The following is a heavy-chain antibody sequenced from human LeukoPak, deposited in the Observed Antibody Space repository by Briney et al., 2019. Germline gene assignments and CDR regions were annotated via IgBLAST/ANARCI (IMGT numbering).Heavy chain of an antibody. CDR3: AKESIVVVPAAMKGAEYFQH. CDR1: GFTFSSYS. J-gene: IGHJ1*01. Sequence: GGSLRLSCAASGFTFSSYSMNWVRQAPGKGLEWVSSISSSSSYIYYADSVKGRFTISRDNSKNTLYLQMNSLRAEDTAVYYCAKESIVVVPAAMKGAEYFQHWGQGTLVTVSS. CDR2: ISSSSSYI. V-gene: IGHV3-21*01. D-gene: IGHD2-2*01.